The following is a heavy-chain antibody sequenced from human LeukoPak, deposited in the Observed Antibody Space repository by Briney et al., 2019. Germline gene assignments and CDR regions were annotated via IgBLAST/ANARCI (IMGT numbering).Heavy chain of an antibody. J-gene: IGHJ6*03. Sequence: PGGSLRLSCAASRFNVSSNYMSWVRQAPGKGLEWVSLLYSGDSAFHADSVKGRFTISRDNSKNTLYLQLNSLRAEDTAVYYCARAGGGYRYGYYYHFYMDVWGKGTTVTVSS. V-gene: IGHV3-53*01. CDR3: ARAGGGYRYGYYYHFYMDV. CDR2: LYSGDSA. D-gene: IGHD5-18*01. CDR1: RFNVSSNY.